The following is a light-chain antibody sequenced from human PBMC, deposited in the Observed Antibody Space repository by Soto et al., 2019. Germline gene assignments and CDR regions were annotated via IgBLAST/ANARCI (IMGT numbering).Light chain of an antibody. J-gene: IGKJ1*01. V-gene: IGKV3-20*01. CDR2: GAS. CDR3: QQYGSSLTWT. Sequence: EIVWTQSPGTLSLSPGERATLPCRSSQSVSRNLAWHQQKPGQAPRLLIYGASSRATGIPDRFSGSGSGTDFTLTISRLEPEDFAVYYCQQYGSSLTWTFGQGTKV. CDR1: QSVSRN.